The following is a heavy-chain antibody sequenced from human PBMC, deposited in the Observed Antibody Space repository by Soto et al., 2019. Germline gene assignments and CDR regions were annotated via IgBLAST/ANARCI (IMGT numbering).Heavy chain of an antibody. CDR3: AREEEAAAGNYYYCMEV. D-gene: IGHD6-13*01. Sequence: QVQLVQSGAEVKKPGASVKVSCKASGYTFTGYYMHWVRQAPGQGLEWMGWINPNSGGTNYAQKFQGWVTMTRDTSLSTAYMELSRLRSDDTAVYYCAREEEAAAGNYYYCMEVWGQGTTVTVSS. V-gene: IGHV1-2*04. CDR1: GYTFTGYY. J-gene: IGHJ6*02. CDR2: INPNSGGT.